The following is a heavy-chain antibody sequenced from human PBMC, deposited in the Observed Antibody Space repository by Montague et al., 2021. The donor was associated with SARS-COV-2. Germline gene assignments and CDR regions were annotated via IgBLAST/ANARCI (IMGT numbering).Heavy chain of an antibody. J-gene: IGHJ5*02. CDR1: GASISSNNR. D-gene: IGHD3-10*01. Sequence: SETLSLTCEVSGASISSNNRWIWVRQSPGKGLEWIGETYHSGSTNYNPSPRSRVTISVDKSKNQFSLKVNSVSAADTAVYYCARLGVVPSPRTFDPWGQGTLVTVSS. CDR2: TYHSGST. CDR3: ARLGVVPSPRTFDP. V-gene: IGHV4-4*02.